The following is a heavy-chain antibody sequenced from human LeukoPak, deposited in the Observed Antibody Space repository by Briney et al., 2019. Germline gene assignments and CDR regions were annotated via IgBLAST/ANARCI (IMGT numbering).Heavy chain of an antibody. CDR1: GYIFTDYF. V-gene: IGHV1-2*06. CDR3: SGDLTSTAYWELDY. CDR2: VNPKNGDT. J-gene: IGHJ4*02. D-gene: IGHD3-10*01. Sequence: ASVKVSCKASGYIFTDYFIHWVRQAPGQGPEWMGRVNPKNGDTYYAQTFQGRVTVTGATSISTAYMDLTTLRSNDTAIYYCSGDLTSTAYWELDYWGQGTLVTVSS.